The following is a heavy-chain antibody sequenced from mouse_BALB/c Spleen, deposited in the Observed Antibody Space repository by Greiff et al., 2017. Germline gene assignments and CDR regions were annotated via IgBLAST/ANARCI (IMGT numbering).Heavy chain of an antibody. D-gene: IGHD1-1*01. V-gene: IGHV2-9*02. CDR2: IWAGGST. J-gene: IGHJ1*01. CDR1: GFSLTSYG. Sequence: VQLQESGPGLVAPSQSLSITCTVSGFSLTSYGVHWVRQPPGKGLEWLGVIWAGGSTNYNSALMSRLSISKDNSKSQVFLKMNSLQTDDTAMYYCARSFYYGSSYWYFDVWGAGTTVTVSS. CDR3: ARSFYYGSSYWYFDV.